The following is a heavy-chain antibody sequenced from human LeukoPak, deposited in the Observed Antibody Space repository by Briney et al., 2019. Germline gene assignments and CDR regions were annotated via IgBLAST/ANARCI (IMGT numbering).Heavy chain of an antibody. CDR1: GFSFSGRW. CDR2: ISPTGSTT. J-gene: IGHJ4*02. V-gene: IGHV3-74*01. D-gene: IGHD6-6*01. Sequence: GGSLRLSCTASGFSFSGRWMHWARQLQGKGLVWVSRISPTGSTTSYADSVKGRFTVSRDNAKNTLYLQVNNLRAEDTAVYYCARGPNSNWSGLDFWGQGTLLTVSS. CDR3: ARGPNSNWSGLDF.